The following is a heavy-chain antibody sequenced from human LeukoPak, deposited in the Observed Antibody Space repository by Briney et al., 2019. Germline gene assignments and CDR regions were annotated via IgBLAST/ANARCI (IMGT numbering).Heavy chain of an antibody. J-gene: IGHJ4*02. Sequence: SETLSLTCTVSGDSISGYYWSWLRQPPGRGLEWIGNIYYNGNTNYNPSLKSRVTISVDTSKNQFSLNMRSVNAADTAVYYCARGGSYGVYWGQGTLVTVSS. D-gene: IGHD1-26*01. CDR3: ARGGSYGVY. CDR2: IYYNGNT. CDR1: GDSISGYY. V-gene: IGHV4-59*08.